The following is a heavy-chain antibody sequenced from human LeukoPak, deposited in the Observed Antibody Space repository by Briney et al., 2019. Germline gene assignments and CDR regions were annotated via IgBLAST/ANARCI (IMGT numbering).Heavy chain of an antibody. J-gene: IGHJ5*02. CDR2: IIPILGIA. CDR3: ARDLNDFWSGNNWFDP. CDR1: GGTFSSYT. V-gene: IGHV1-69*04. Sequence: SVKVSCKASGGTFSSYTISWVRQAPGQGLEWMGRIIPILGIANCAQKFQGRVTITADKSTSTAYMELSSLRSEDTAAYYCARDLNDFWSGNNWFDPWGQGTLVTVSS. D-gene: IGHD3-3*01.